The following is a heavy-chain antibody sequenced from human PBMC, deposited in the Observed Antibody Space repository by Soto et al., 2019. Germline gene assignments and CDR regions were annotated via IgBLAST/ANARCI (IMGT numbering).Heavy chain of an antibody. V-gene: IGHV1-8*01. Sequence: QEPLVQSGAEVKKPGASVKVSCKTSGYTFTHYDINWVRQATGQGLEWIGWMNPNSGETGYAQKFQGRVTMTRSASLSTAYLELSSLTSEDTAVYYCARVAVAARPRWYNWFDPWGQGTLVTVSS. CDR1: GYTFTHYD. J-gene: IGHJ5*02. CDR2: MNPNSGET. CDR3: ARVAVAARPRWYNWFDP. D-gene: IGHD2-15*01.